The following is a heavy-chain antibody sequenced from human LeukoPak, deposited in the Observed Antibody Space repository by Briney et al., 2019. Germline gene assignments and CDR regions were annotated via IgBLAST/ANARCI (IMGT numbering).Heavy chain of an antibody. CDR2: INHSGST. Sequence: PSETLSLTCAVYGGSFSGYYWSWIRQPPGKGLEWIGEINHSGSTNYNPSLKSRVTISVDTSKNQFSPKLSSVTAADTAVYYCARLRRYDFWSGYYPFPTRPYYMDVWGKGTTVTVSS. J-gene: IGHJ6*03. CDR1: GGSFSGYY. D-gene: IGHD3-3*01. V-gene: IGHV4-34*01. CDR3: ARLRRYDFWSGYYPFPTRPYYMDV.